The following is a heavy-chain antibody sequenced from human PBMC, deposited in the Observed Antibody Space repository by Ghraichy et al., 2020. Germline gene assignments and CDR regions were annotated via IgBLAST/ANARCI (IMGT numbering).Heavy chain of an antibody. CDR3: TRGRGYFDY. V-gene: IGHV3-49*04. CDR2: IRGNADGGTI. CDR1: GFTFGDNA. J-gene: IGHJ4*02. Sequence: GGSLRLSCTASGFTFGDNAMSWVRQAPGKGLEWVGSIRGNADGGTIEYAASVKGRFTVSRDDSESIAYLQMNSLKIEDTAVYYCTRGRGYFDYWGQGTLVTVSS. D-gene: IGHD3-10*01.